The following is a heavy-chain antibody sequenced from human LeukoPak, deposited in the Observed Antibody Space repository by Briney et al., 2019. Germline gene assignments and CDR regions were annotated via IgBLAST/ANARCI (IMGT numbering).Heavy chain of an antibody. Sequence: PGGSLRLSCAASGFTFSSYSMNWVRQAPGKGLEWVSSISSSSSYIYYADSVRGRFTISRDNAKNTLYLQMNSLRAEDTAVYFCLYGGYFQHWGQGTLVTVSS. CDR2: ISSSSSYI. J-gene: IGHJ1*01. V-gene: IGHV3-21*01. CDR1: GFTFSSYS. CDR3: LYGGYFQH. D-gene: IGHD3-16*01.